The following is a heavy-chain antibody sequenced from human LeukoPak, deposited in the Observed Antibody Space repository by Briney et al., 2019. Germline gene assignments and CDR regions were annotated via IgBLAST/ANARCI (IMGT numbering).Heavy chain of an antibody. V-gene: IGHV3-21*04. CDR3: VKRLTLGDLSIKGAFAL. CDR2: ITSSSTYT. D-gene: IGHD3-16*02. CDR1: GFSFSSYN. J-gene: IGHJ3*01. Sequence: GGSLRLSCAASGFSFSSYNMNWVRQTPGKGLEWVSSITSSSTYTFYADSVKGRFTISRDSSRNTLFLQMNSLRVEDSAMYYCVKRLTLGDLSIKGAFALWGQGTMVTVSS.